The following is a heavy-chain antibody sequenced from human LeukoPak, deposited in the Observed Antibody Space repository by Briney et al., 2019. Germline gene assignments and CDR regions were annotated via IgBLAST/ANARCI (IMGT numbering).Heavy chain of an antibody. CDR3: ARDSYSSSWHPSPEYFQH. D-gene: IGHD6-13*01. Sequence: HTGRSLRLSCAASGFTFSSYGMHWVRQAPGKGLEWVAVIWYDGSNKYYADSVKGRFTISRDNSKNTLYLQMNSLRAEDTAVYYCARDSYSSSWHPSPEYFQHWGQGTLVTVSS. J-gene: IGHJ1*01. CDR1: GFTFSSYG. V-gene: IGHV3-33*08. CDR2: IWYDGSNK.